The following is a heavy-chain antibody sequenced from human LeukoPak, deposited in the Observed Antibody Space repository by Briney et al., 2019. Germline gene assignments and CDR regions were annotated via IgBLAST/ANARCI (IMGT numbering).Heavy chain of an antibody. CDR1: GFTFTISA. CDR3: AAVATGGSGD. Sequence: SVTVSFTASGFTFTISAMQWVRQARGQRREWIGWILVGSANTTYAQKFQERVTITRDMSTSTAYMELSSLRSEDPAVYYCAAVATGGSGDWGQGTLVTVSS. J-gene: IGHJ4*02. D-gene: IGHD1-26*01. CDR2: ILVGSANT. V-gene: IGHV1-58*02.